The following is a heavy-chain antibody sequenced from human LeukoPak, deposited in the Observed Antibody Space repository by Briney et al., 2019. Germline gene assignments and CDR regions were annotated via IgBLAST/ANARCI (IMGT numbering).Heavy chain of an antibody. CDR2: ISSNGDST. Sequence: GGSLRLSCSASGFTFSNYAMHWVRQAPGKGLEDVSAISSNGDSTYYADSVKGRFIISRDNSKNSLSLHMSSLRAEDTAVYYCVKSASSYGANWFDPWGQGTLVTVSS. J-gene: IGHJ5*02. CDR1: GFTFSNYA. V-gene: IGHV3-64D*09. CDR3: VKSASSYGANWFDP. D-gene: IGHD4/OR15-4a*01.